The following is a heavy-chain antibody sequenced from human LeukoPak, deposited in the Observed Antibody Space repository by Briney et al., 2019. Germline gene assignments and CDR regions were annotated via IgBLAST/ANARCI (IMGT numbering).Heavy chain of an antibody. D-gene: IGHD5-18*01. V-gene: IGHV1-2*02. CDR3: ARDLRSGGVTYGQDS. CDR2: IIPKSGAT. Sequence: GASVKVSCKASRYTFSDYFIHWVRQAPGLGLEWMGWIIPKSGATNYAQRFRDRVTVTSDTSTAYMDLSRLTSDDTAVYYCARDLRSGGVTYGQDSWGQGTLVTVSS. CDR1: RYTFSDYF. J-gene: IGHJ4*02.